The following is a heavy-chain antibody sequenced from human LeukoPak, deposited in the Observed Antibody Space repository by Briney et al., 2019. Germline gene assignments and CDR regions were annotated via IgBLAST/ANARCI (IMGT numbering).Heavy chain of an antibody. CDR2: ISSSSSYI. Sequence: PGGSLGLSCAASGFTFSSYSMNWVRQAPGKGLEWVSSISSSSSYIYYADSVKGRFTISRDNAKNSLHLQMNSLRAEDTAVYYCARPSSSWYYFDYWGQGTLVTVSS. CDR1: GFTFSSYS. J-gene: IGHJ4*02. CDR3: ARPSSSWYYFDY. D-gene: IGHD6-13*01. V-gene: IGHV3-21*01.